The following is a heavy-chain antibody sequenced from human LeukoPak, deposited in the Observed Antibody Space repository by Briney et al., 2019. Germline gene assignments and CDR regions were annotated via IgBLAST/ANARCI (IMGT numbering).Heavy chain of an antibody. CDR1: GFTLSTYS. CDR2: ISSSGNTI. D-gene: IGHD5-18*01. CDR3: AKDRHTAVAYPPSFDY. V-gene: IGHV3-48*04. J-gene: IGHJ4*02. Sequence: PGGSLRLSCAASGFTLSTYSMNWVRQAPGKGLEWVSYISSSGNTIYYADSVKGRFTISRDNAKNSLFLQMNSLRAEDTAVYYCAKDRHTAVAYPPSFDYWGQGTLVTVSS.